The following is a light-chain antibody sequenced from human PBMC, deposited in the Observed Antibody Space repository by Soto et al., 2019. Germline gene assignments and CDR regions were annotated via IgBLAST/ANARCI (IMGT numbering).Light chain of an antibody. CDR2: GAS. CDR3: QKRSNWPT. Sequence: EIVLTQSPGTLSLSPGERATLSCRASQSVTSNYLAWYQQKPGQAPRLLIYGASNRATGIPDRFSGSGSGTDFTLTISILEPEDFEVYYCQKRSNWPTCGQGTNV. CDR1: QSVTSNY. V-gene: IGKV3D-20*02. J-gene: IGKJ1*01.